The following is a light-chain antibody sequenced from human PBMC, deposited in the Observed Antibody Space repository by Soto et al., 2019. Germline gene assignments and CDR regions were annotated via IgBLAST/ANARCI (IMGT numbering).Light chain of an antibody. J-gene: IGLJ2*01. CDR1: SSDVGSYNL. CDR2: EGS. Sequence: QSALTQPASVSGSPGQSITISCTGTSSDVGSYNLVSWYQQHPGKAPKLMIYEGSKRPSGVSNRFSGSKSGTTASLTISGLQAEDEADYYCCSYAGSITSGVFGGGTKVTVL. V-gene: IGLV2-23*01. CDR3: CSYAGSITSGV.